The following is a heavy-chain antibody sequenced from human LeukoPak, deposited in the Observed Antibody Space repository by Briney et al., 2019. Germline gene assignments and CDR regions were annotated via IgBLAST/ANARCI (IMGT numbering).Heavy chain of an antibody. J-gene: IGHJ4*02. Sequence: GGSLRLSCAASGFTFSSYSMNWVRQAPGKGLEWVSSISSSSYIYYADSVKGRFTISRDNAKNSLYLQMNSLRADDTAVYYCARGRRRIAAAGATPPAPYFDYWGQGTLVTVSS. V-gene: IGHV3-21*01. D-gene: IGHD6-13*01. CDR3: ARGRRRIAAAGATPPAPYFDY. CDR2: ISSSSYI. CDR1: GFTFSSYS.